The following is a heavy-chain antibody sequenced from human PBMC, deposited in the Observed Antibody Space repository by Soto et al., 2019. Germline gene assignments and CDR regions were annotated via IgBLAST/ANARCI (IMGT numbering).Heavy chain of an antibody. J-gene: IGHJ5*02. CDR1: GGSISSSSYY. CDR3: ARNPYAYYYGSGSPNWFDP. D-gene: IGHD3-10*01. Sequence: QLQLQESGPGLVKPSETLSLTCTVSGGSISSSSYYWGWIRQPPGKGLEWIGSIYYSGSTYYNPSLKSRVTIPVDTSKNQFSLKLSSVTAADTAVYYCARNPYAYYYGSGSPNWFDPWGQGTLVTVSS. CDR2: IYYSGST. V-gene: IGHV4-39*01.